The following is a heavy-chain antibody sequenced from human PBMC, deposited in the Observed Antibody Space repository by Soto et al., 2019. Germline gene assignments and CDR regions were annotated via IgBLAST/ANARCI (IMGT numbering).Heavy chain of an antibody. D-gene: IGHD2-2*01. J-gene: IGHJ6*02. CDR3: ARPVCSSTTCYYGMDV. V-gene: IGHV5-10-1*01. Sequence: PGESLKISCKGSGFSFTTYWISWARQMPGKGLEWMGRIDPSDSYTNYSPSFQGHVTISADKSINTAYLQWSSLKASDTAIYYCARPVCSSTTCYYGMDVWGQGTAVTVSS. CDR1: GFSFTTYW. CDR2: IDPSDSYT.